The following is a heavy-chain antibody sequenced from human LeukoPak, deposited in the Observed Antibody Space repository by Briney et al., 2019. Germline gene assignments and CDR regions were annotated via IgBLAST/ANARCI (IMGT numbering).Heavy chain of an antibody. Sequence: GGSLRLSCAASGFTFDSYGMSWVRQAPGKGLEWVSGINWNGDDTTYADSVKGRFTISRDNAKNSLYLQINSLRAEDTALYYCVRGGELVGSYFDYWGPGTLVTVSS. CDR1: GFTFDSYG. CDR3: VRGGELVGSYFDY. V-gene: IGHV3-20*04. CDR2: INWNGDDT. J-gene: IGHJ4*02. D-gene: IGHD3-16*01.